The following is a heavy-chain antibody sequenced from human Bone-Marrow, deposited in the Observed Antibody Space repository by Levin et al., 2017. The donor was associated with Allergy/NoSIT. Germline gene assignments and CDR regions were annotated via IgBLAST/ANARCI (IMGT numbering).Heavy chain of an antibody. V-gene: IGHV4-34*01. D-gene: IGHD1-26*01. Sequence: SQTLSLTCAVYGGSFSGPYWSWIRQSPGKGLEWIGEINHSGRTNYSPSLKSRVTVSVDTSKNQFSLSLTSVTAADTAVYYCARVSGSYLLDSWGQGTLVAVST. J-gene: IGHJ4*02. CDR3: ARVSGSYLLDS. CDR2: INHSGRT. CDR1: GGSFSGPY.